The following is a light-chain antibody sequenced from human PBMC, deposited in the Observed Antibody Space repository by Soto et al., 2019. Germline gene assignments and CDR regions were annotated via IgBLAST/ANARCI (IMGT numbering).Light chain of an antibody. Sequence: QSVLTQPASVSGPPGESITISCTGTGSDVGDYDYVSWYQHHPGKAPKLMIYEVSNRPSGVSNRFSGSKSGNTASLTISGLQAEDEADYFCSSYTSSQAYVFGTGTKVTVL. V-gene: IGLV2-14*01. J-gene: IGLJ1*01. CDR3: SSYTSSQAYV. CDR1: GSDVGDYDY. CDR2: EVS.